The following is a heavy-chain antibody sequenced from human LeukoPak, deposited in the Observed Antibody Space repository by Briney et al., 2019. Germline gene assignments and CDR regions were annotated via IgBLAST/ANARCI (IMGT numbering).Heavy chain of an antibody. J-gene: IGHJ3*01. CDR1: GSSIGTYS. CDR2: IYTTGGT. CDR3: ARHRAEMATITGEAFEG. V-gene: IGHV4-4*09. D-gene: IGHD5-24*01. Sequence: PSETLSLSCTVSGSSIGTYSWSWIRQPPGKGLEWVGYIYTTGGTLYNPSSNSRVAMSLDTSNSQLSLRLSSVTAADTAVFYWARHRAEMATITGEAFEGWGQGIIVTVSS.